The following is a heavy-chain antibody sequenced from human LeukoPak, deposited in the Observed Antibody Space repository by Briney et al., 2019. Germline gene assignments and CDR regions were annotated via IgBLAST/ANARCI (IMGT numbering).Heavy chain of an antibody. D-gene: IGHD2-2*01. CDR1: GFTFSSYS. CDR3: ARDEVVVVPAHYYYYYMDV. Sequence: GGSLRLSCAASGFTFSSYSMNWVRQAPGKGLEWVSSISSSSSYIYYADSVKGRFIISRDNAKNSLYLQMNSLRAEDTAVYYCARDEVVVVPAHYYYYYMDVWGKGTTVTVSS. CDR2: ISSSSSYI. V-gene: IGHV3-21*01. J-gene: IGHJ6*03.